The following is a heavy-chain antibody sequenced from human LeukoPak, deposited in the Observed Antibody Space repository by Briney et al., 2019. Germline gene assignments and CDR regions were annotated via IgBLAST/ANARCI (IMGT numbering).Heavy chain of an antibody. CDR3: ARGLGGSGNYLIFDY. CDR2: IIPIFGTA. CDR1: GGTFSSYA. Sequence: ASVKVSCKASGGTFSSYAISWVRQAPGQGLEWMGGIIPIFGTANYAQRFQGRVTITADESTSTAYMELSSLRSEDTAVYYCARGLGGSGNYLIFDYWGQGTLVTVSS. V-gene: IGHV1-69*01. J-gene: IGHJ4*02. D-gene: IGHD3-10*01.